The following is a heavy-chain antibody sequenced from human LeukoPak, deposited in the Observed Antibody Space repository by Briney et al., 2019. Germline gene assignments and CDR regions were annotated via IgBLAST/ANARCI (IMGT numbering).Heavy chain of an antibody. V-gene: IGHV3-33*03. CDR2: IWYDGSNK. J-gene: IGHJ1*01. Sequence: PGGSLRLSCAASGFTFSSYGMHWVRQAPGKGLEWVAVIWYDGSNKYYADSVKGRFTISRDNAKNSLYLQMNSLRAEDTALYYCAKDHGDYGEYFQHWGQGTLVTVSS. CDR1: GFTFSSYG. D-gene: IGHD4-17*01. CDR3: AKDHGDYGEYFQH.